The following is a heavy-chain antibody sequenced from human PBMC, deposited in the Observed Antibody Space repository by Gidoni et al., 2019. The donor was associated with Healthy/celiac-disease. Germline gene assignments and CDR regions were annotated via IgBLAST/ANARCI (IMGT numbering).Heavy chain of an antibody. Sequence: QVQLVESGGGLVKPGGSLRLSCAASGFTFSDYSLVWIPQATGKGLGGFSYISSSSSYTNDADAVKGRFTISRDNAKNSLYLQMNSLRAEDTAVYYCARKYCSSTSCYGGEYYYYGMDVWGQGTTVTVSS. CDR1: GFTFSDYS. J-gene: IGHJ6*02. D-gene: IGHD2-2*01. V-gene: IGHV3-11*05. CDR2: ISSSSSYT. CDR3: ARKYCSSTSCYGGEYYYYGMDV.